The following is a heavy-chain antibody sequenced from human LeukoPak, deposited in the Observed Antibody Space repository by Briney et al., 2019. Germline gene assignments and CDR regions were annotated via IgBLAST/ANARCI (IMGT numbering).Heavy chain of an antibody. CDR2: IYSSGNT. CDR1: GGSISTSSYS. Sequence: SETLSLTCTVSGGSISTSSYSWGWIRQPPGKGLEWLGTIYSSGNTYYNPSLKTRVTISVDTSKNQVSLKLGSVTAADTAVYYCARVRRGETHWLLVDAFDVWGQGTMVIVSS. V-gene: IGHV4-39*01. CDR3: ARVRRGETHWLLVDAFDV. J-gene: IGHJ3*01. D-gene: IGHD3-10*01.